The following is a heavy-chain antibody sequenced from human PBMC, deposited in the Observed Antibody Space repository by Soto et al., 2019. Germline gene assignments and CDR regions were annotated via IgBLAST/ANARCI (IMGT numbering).Heavy chain of an antibody. D-gene: IGHD2-2*01. Sequence: PGGSLRLSCAASGFTVSSNYMSWVRQAPGKGLEWVSVIYSGGSTYYADSVKGRFTISRDNSKNTLYLQMNSLRAEDTAVYYCARDFADPDCSSTSCSSSYWGQGTLVTVSS. J-gene: IGHJ4*02. V-gene: IGHV3-66*01. CDR2: IYSGGST. CDR1: GFTVSSNY. CDR3: ARDFADPDCSSTSCSSSY.